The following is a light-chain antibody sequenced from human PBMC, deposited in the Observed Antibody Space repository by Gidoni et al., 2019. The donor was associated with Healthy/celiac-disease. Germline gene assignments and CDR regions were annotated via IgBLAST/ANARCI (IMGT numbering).Light chain of an antibody. V-gene: IGKV3-15*01. J-gene: IGKJ3*01. CDR3: QQYNNWPFT. CDR2: GAS. CDR1: QSVNSN. Sequence: EIVMTQYPATLSVSPGERATLSCRASQSVNSNLDWYQQQPGQAPRLLIYGASTRASGTPARFSGSGSGTEFTLTISRLQSEDFAVYYCQQYNNWPFTFGPGTKVDIK.